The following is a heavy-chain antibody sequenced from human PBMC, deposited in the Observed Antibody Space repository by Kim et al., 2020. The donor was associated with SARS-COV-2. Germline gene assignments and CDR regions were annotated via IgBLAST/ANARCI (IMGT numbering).Heavy chain of an antibody. CDR3: ARDGSSWYDT. Sequence: SETLSLTCNVSGGSIKNHYWTWIRQPPGRTLEWIGYIHHDGSTKYNPSLQSRVSISINTSTHQFSLELSSVTAADTAVYYCARDGSSWYDTWGQGTLVTVST. V-gene: IGHV4-59*11. D-gene: IGHD2-2*01. CDR2: IHHDGST. J-gene: IGHJ5*02. CDR1: GGSIKNHY.